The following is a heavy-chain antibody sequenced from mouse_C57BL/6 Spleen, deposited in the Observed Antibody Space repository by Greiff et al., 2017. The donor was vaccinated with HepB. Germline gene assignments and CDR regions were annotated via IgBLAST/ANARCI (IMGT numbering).Heavy chain of an antibody. Sequence: VQLQQPGAELVKPGASVKLSCKASGYTFTSYWMQWVKQRPGQGLEWIGEIDPSDSYTNYNQKFKGKATLTVDTSSSTAYMQLSSLTSEDSAVYYCARAVESSWYFDVWGTGTTVTVSS. CDR2: IDPSDSYT. D-gene: IGHD1-1*01. V-gene: IGHV1-50*01. CDR1: GYTFTSYW. CDR3: ARAVESSWYFDV. J-gene: IGHJ1*03.